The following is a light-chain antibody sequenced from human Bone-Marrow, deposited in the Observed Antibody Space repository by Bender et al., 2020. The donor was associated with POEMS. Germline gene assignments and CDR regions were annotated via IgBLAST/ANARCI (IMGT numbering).Light chain of an antibody. CDR1: SSNIGTNY. Sequence: QSLLTQPPSASGTPGQRVTISCSGSSSNIGTNYVYWYQQLPGTAPKLLIYRNNQRPSGVPDRFSASKSGTSASLAITGLQAEDEAEYYCQSYDSSLGGWVFGGGTKLTVL. CDR2: RNN. CDR3: QSYDSSLGGWV. V-gene: IGLV1-47*01. J-gene: IGLJ3*02.